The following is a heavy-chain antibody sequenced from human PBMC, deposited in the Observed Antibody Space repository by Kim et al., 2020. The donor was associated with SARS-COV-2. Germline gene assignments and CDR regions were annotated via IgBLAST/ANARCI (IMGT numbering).Heavy chain of an antibody. D-gene: IGHD6-19*01. Sequence: SETLSLTCAVYGSSFASYYWSWVRLAPGRGLEWLGDVHHSGNTNYNPSLKSRVTLSIDTSKKQFSLNLTSVTAADTAIYYFASTRGSSGWPWGQGTPVTVSS. J-gene: IGHJ1*01. V-gene: IGHV4-34*01. CDR3: ASTRGSSGWP. CDR1: GSSFASYY. CDR2: VHHSGNT.